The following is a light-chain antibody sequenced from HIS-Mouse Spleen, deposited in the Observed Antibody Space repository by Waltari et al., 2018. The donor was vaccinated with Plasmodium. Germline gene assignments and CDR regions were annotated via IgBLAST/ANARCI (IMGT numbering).Light chain of an antibody. Sequence: ELVMTQSPATLSVSPGERATLSCRASQSVSSNLAWDQQKPGQAPRLLIYGASTRATGIPARFSGSGSGTEFTLTISSLQSEDFAVYYCQQYNNWSFTFGPGTKVDIK. CDR2: GAS. CDR1: QSVSSN. J-gene: IGKJ3*01. CDR3: QQYNNWSFT. V-gene: IGKV3-15*01.